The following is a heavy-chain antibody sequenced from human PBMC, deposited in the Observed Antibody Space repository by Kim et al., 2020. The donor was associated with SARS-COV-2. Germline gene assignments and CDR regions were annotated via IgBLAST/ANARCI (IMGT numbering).Heavy chain of an antibody. CDR3: ARDFPFGIQPYLDY. V-gene: IGHV3-48*04. Sequence: GGSLRLSCAASGFTFSSYSMNWVRQTPGKGLEWVSYISSSSSTIYYADSVKGRFTISRDNAKNSLYLQMNSLRAEDTAVYYCARDFPFGIQPYLDYWGQGTLVTVSS. D-gene: IGHD5-18*01. CDR2: ISSSSSTI. J-gene: IGHJ4*02. CDR1: GFTFSSYS.